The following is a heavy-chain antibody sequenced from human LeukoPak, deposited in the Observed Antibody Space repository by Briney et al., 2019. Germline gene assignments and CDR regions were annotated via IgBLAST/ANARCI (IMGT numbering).Heavy chain of an antibody. V-gene: IGHV1-46*01. Sequence: ASVTVSCKASGYTFTSYYMHWVRQALGQGLEWMGIINPSGGSTSYAQKFQGRVTMTRDTSTSTVYMELSSLRSEDTAVYYCARDDSPNSAAGYWGQGTLVTVSS. CDR2: INPSGGST. CDR3: ARDDSPNSAAGY. CDR1: GYTFTSYY. J-gene: IGHJ4*02. D-gene: IGHD1-26*01.